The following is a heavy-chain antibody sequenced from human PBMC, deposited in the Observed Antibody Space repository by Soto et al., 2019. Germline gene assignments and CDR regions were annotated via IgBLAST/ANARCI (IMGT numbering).Heavy chain of an antibody. CDR1: GGSISIGGYY. J-gene: IGHJ4*02. CDR2: IYYSGST. Sequence: PSETLSLTCTVSGGSISIGGYYWSCIRQHPGKGLEWIGYIYYSGSTYYNPSLKSRVTISVDTSKNQFSLKLSSVTAADTAVYYCARASWFGYYFDYWGQGTLVTVSS. D-gene: IGHD3-10*01. V-gene: IGHV4-31*03. CDR3: ARASWFGYYFDY.